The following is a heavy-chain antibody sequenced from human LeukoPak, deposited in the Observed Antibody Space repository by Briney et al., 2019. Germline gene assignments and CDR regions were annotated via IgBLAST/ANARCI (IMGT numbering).Heavy chain of an antibody. Sequence: SETLSLTCTVSGGSISSYYWSWIRQPPGKGLEWIGYIYYSGISNYNPSLKSRVTISVDTSKNQFSLKLSSVTAADTAVYYCARESRYYGSGTYYTLWYYYYMDVWGKGTTVTISS. J-gene: IGHJ6*03. CDR3: ARESRYYGSGTYYTLWYYYYMDV. CDR2: IYYSGIS. V-gene: IGHV4-59*01. CDR1: GGSISSYY. D-gene: IGHD3-10*01.